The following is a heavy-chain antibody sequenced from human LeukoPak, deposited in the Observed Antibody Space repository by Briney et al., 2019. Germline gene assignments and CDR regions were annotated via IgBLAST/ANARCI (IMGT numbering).Heavy chain of an antibody. J-gene: IGHJ4*02. Sequence: GSLRLSCAASGFTFSSCEMNWVRQAPGKGLEWVSYISSSGSTIYYADSVKGRFTISRDNAKNSLYLQMNSLRAEDTAVYYCARGGIAVAQPIDYWGQGTLVTVSS. D-gene: IGHD6-19*01. V-gene: IGHV3-48*03. CDR1: GFTFSSCE. CDR2: ISSSGSTI. CDR3: ARGGIAVAQPIDY.